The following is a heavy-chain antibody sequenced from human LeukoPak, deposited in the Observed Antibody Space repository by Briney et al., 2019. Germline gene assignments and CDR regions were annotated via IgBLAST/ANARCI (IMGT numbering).Heavy chain of an antibody. Sequence: VKPSETLSLTCSVSRCSMTSYYWTWLRQPPGKGLEWIGSLFYSGSPNANPSLKSRVTMSVDTSRNQFFLTLTSVTAADTALYFCARGGPRWLDPWGQGTLVIVSS. J-gene: IGHJ5*02. CDR1: RCSMTSYY. CDR2: LFYSGSP. CDR3: ARGGPRWLDP. D-gene: IGHD3-16*01. V-gene: IGHV4-59*01.